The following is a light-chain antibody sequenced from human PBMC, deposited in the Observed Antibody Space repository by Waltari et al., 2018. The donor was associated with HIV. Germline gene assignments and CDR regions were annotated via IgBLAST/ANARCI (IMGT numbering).Light chain of an antibody. Sequence: QSALTQPRSVSGSPGQSVTISCSGTFRDVGGYNFVSWYQQHSGKAPKLVIFGVNKRPSGVPDRCAGSKSGNTASLTVSGLQAEDEADYFCCSYAGSFTLLFGGGTNLAVL. V-gene: IGLV2-11*01. CDR1: FRDVGGYNF. J-gene: IGLJ3*02. CDR3: CSYAGSFTLL. CDR2: GVN.